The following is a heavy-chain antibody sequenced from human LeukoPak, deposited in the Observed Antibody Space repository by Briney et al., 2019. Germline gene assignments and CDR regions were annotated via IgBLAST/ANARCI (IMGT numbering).Heavy chain of an antibody. Sequence: SETLSLTCAVYGGSFSGYYWSWIRQPPGKGLEWIGEINHSGSTNYNPSLKSRVTISVDTSKNQFSLKLSSVTAADTAVYYCARDPIGSRWPYYFDYWGQGTLVTVSS. CDR3: ARDPIGSRWPYYFDY. CDR2: INHSGST. V-gene: IGHV4-34*01. J-gene: IGHJ4*02. CDR1: GGSFSGYY. D-gene: IGHD6-13*01.